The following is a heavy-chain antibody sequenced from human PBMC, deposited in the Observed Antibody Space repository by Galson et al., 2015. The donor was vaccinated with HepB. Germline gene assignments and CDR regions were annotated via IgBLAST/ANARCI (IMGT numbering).Heavy chain of an antibody. CDR3: AKDPYIYSALAGTMAGFDY. CDR2: ISYDGSYK. V-gene: IGHV3-30*18. Sequence: SLRLSCAASGFTFSNYGMHWVRQAPGKGLEWVAVISYDGSYKYYADSVKGRFTISRDNSKNTLYLQMNSPRAEDTALYYCAKDPYIYSALAGTMAGFDYWGQGTLVTVSS. D-gene: IGHD6-19*01. J-gene: IGHJ4*02. CDR1: GFTFSNYG.